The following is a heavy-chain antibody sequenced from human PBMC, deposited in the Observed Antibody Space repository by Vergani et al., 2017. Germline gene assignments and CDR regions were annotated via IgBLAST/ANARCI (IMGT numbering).Heavy chain of an antibody. CDR3: ARGRDTDYYYYGMDV. D-gene: IGHD5-18*01. CDR1: GGSISSGSYY. Sequence: QVQLPESGPGLVKPSQTLSLTCTVSGGSISSGSYYWSWIRQPAGKGLEWIGRIYTSGSTNYNPSLKSRVTISVDTSKNQFSLKLSSVTAADTAVYYCARGRDTDYYYYGMDVWGQGTTVTVSS. V-gene: IGHV4-61*02. CDR2: IYTSGST. J-gene: IGHJ6*02.